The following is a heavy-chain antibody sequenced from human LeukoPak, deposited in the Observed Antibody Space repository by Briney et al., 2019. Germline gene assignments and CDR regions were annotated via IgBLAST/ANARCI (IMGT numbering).Heavy chain of an antibody. CDR2: IYSGGGT. J-gene: IGHJ6*02. Sequence: GGSLRLSCAASGFTVSNNYMSWVRQAPGKGLEWVSVIYSGGGTFYSEFVKGRFTISRDYSKNTLYLQMNSLRADDTAVYYCSKGGGYVRMDVWGQGTTVTVSS. CDR1: GFTVSNNY. D-gene: IGHD5-12*01. V-gene: IGHV3-53*01. CDR3: SKGGGYVRMDV.